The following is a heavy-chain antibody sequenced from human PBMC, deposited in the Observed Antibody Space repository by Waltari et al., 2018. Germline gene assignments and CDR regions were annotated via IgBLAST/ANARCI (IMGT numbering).Heavy chain of an antibody. CDR2: IRTGSSAI. V-gene: IGHV3-48*04. Sequence: EVQLVESGGGLVQPGGSLRLSCGASGFTLSSHSMHWVRQAPGKGLEWVSYIRTGSSAIYYADSVKGRFTISRDNAKNLLYLELNSLRAEDTAVYYCARDGYTSTWDNVFDFWGQGTLVTVSS. CDR1: GFTLSSHS. D-gene: IGHD6-13*01. J-gene: IGHJ3*01. CDR3: ARDGYTSTWDNVFDF.